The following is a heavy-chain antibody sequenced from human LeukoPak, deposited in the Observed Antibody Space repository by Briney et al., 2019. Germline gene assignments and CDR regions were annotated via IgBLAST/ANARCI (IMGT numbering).Heavy chain of an antibody. CDR1: GYTFTSYG. V-gene: IGHV1-18*01. D-gene: IGHD6-13*01. J-gene: IGHJ4*02. CDR3: ARGWIARYSSSWTFDY. CDR2: ISASNGNT. Sequence: GASVKVSCKASGYTFTSYGISWVRQAPGQGLEWMGWISASNGNTNYAQKLQGRVTMTTDTSTSTAYMELRSLRSDDTAVYYCARGWIARYSSSWTFDYWGQGTLVTVSS.